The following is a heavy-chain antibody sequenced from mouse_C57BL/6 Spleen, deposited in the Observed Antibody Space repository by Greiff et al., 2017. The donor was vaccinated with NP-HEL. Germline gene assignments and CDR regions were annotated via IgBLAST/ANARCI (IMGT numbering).Heavy chain of an antibody. V-gene: IGHV5-17*01. CDR2: ISSGSSTI. D-gene: IGHD2-4*01. CDR1: GFTFSDYG. CDR3: ARGIYYDYDRYFDV. J-gene: IGHJ1*03. Sequence: EVQLVESGGGLVKPGGSLKLSCAASGFTFSDYGMHWVRQAPEKGLEWVAYISSGSSTIYYADTVKGRFTISRDNAKNTLFLQMTSLRSEDTAMYYCARGIYYDYDRYFDVWGTGTTVTVSS.